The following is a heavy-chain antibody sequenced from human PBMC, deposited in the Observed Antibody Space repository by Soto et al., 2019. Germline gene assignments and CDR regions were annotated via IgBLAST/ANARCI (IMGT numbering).Heavy chain of an antibody. D-gene: IGHD1-1*01. J-gene: IGHJ4*02. CDR1: GFTFSDYY. CDR3: ARGHTVTTY. V-gene: IGHV3-11*01. Sequence: SLRLSCAASGFTFSDYYMSWFRQAPGKGLEWVSYISNTGTTMSYADSVKGRFTISRDNAKNSLYLQLDSLRAEDTAVFYCARGHTVTTYWGQGTLVTVSS. CDR2: ISNTGTTM.